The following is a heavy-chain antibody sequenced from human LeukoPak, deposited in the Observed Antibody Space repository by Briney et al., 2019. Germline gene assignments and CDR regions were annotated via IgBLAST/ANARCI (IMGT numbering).Heavy chain of an antibody. J-gene: IGHJ3*02. Sequence: PGGSLRLSCAASGFAFGNYAMGWVRQAPGKGLEWVSSIDSSGSYTPSADSVKGRFTISRDNSKNTLYLQMNSLRAEDTAVYYCAKDRQYGSGSYYSHAFDIWGQGTMVTVSS. CDR1: GFAFGNYA. D-gene: IGHD3-10*01. CDR3: AKDRQYGSGSYYSHAFDI. V-gene: IGHV3-23*01. CDR2: IDSSGSYT.